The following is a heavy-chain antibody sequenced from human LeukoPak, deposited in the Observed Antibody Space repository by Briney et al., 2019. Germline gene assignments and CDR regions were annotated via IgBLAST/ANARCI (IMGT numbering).Heavy chain of an antibody. Sequence: SETLSLTCTVSGYSISSGYYWGWIRQPPGKGLEWIGSTYHSGSTYYNPSLKSRVTISVDTSKNQFSLKLSSVTAADTAVYYCAKDAITIFGVDGDAFDIWGQGTMVTVSS. CDR3: AKDAITIFGVDGDAFDI. CDR1: GYSISSGYY. D-gene: IGHD3-3*01. CDR2: TYHSGST. V-gene: IGHV4-38-2*02. J-gene: IGHJ3*02.